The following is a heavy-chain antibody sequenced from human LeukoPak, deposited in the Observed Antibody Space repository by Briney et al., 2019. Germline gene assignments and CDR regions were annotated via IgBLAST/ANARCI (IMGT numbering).Heavy chain of an antibody. CDR2: ISGSGGST. CDR1: GFTFSSYA. CDR3: AKTVAGSVVVPPFGY. Sequence: PGGSLRLSCAASGFTFSSYAMSWVRQAPGKGLEWVSAISGSGGSTYYADSVKGRFTISRDNSKNTLYLQMNSLRAEDTAVYYCAKTVAGSVVVPPFGYWGQGTLVTVSS. V-gene: IGHV3-23*01. J-gene: IGHJ4*02. D-gene: IGHD3-22*01.